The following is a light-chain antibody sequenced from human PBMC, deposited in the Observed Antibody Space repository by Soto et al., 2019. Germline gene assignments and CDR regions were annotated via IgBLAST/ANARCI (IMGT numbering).Light chain of an antibody. CDR3: TSYTSSSTLDV. CDR2: EVS. CDR1: SSDVGGYNY. V-gene: IGLV2-14*01. J-gene: IGLJ1*01. Sequence: LTHPSSVSGSPGQSITISCTGTSSDVGGYNYVSWYQQHPGKAPKLMIYEVSNRPLGVSNRFSGSKSGNTASLTISGLQAEDEADYYCTSYTSSSTLDVFGTGTKVTVL.